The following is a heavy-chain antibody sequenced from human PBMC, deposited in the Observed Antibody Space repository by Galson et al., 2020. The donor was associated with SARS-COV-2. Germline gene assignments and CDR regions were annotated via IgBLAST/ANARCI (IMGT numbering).Heavy chain of an antibody. CDR1: GGTISSYY. V-gene: IGHV4-4*07. CDR3: ARDGAMHDSSGYYYGRDWYFDL. CDR2: IYDSGST. Sequence: SETLSLTCTASGGTISSYYWSWIRQPAGKGLEWIGRIYDSGSTDYSPSLKSRVTMSVDTSEKQFSLKLMSVTAADTAVYYCARDGAMHDSSGYYYGRDWYFDLWGRGTLVTVSS. J-gene: IGHJ2*01. D-gene: IGHD3-22*01.